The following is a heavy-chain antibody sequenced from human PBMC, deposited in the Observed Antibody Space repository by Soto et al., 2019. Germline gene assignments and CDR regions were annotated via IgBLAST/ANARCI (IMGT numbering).Heavy chain of an antibody. J-gene: IGHJ4*02. CDR1: GFTFSSYA. V-gene: IGHV3-30-3*01. D-gene: IGHD5-18*01. CDR2: ISYDGSNK. CDR3: ARAPDTAMDEY. Sequence: PGGSLRLSCAASGFTFSSYAMHWVRQAPGKGLEWVAVISYDGSNKYYADSVKGRFTISRDNSKNTLYLQMNSLRAEDTAVYYCARAPDTAMDEYWGQGTLVTVS.